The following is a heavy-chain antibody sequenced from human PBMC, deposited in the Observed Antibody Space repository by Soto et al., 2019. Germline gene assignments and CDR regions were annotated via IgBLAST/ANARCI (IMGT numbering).Heavy chain of an antibody. CDR1: GFTFSTYG. Sequence: EVQLLESGGGLVQPGGSLRLSCTASGFTFSTYGMSWVRQAPGKGLEWVSSLSGDGTTTYYIDSVKGRFTISRDNSRNTLSLPMNSLRTEDPAIYYCAKDISFDTSAYNYWGQGILVAVSS. V-gene: IGHV3-23*01. D-gene: IGHD3-22*01. CDR2: LSGDGTTT. J-gene: IGHJ4*02. CDR3: AKDISFDTSAYNY.